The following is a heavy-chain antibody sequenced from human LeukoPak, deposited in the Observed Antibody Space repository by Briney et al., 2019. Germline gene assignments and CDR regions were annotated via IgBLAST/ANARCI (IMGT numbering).Heavy chain of an antibody. J-gene: IGHJ4*02. V-gene: IGHV3-74*01. D-gene: IGHD3-22*01. CDR2: INGDGSST. CDR1: GFTFSNYW. Sequence: GGSLRLSCAASGFTFSNYWMHWVRQTPGKGLVWVSRINGDGSSTSYADSVKGRFTISRDNAKNTLYLQMNSLRAEDTAVFYCARDFSGSSGRWGQGTLVTVSS. CDR3: ARDFSGSSGR.